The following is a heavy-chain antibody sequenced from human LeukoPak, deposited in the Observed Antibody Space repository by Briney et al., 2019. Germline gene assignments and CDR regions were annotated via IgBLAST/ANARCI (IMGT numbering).Heavy chain of an antibody. J-gene: IGHJ5*02. V-gene: IGHV3-21*04. CDR3: TKAPGVTTGWFDP. D-gene: IGHD4-17*01. CDR1: GFTFSSYS. Sequence: GGSLRLSCAASGFTFSSYSMNWVRQAPGKGLEWVSSISSSSSYIYYADSVKGRFTISRDNAKNSLYLQMDSLRVEDTALYYCTKAPGVTTGWFDPWGQGTLVTVSS. CDR2: ISSSSSYI.